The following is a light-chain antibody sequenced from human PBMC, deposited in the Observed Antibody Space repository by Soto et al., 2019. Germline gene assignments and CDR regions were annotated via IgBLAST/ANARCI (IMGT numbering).Light chain of an antibody. CDR2: KVD. CDR3: SSYTTVPSPQWV. V-gene: IGLV2-14*01. CDR1: SSDLGGLNY. J-gene: IGLJ3*02. Sequence: QSVLTQPAAVSGCPGQSSSIPCSGRSSDLGGLNYVSWYQQHPGKVPKLIIYKVDNRPSGISDRFSASKSGNTASLTISGLQAEDEAHYYCSSYTTVPSPQWVFAGGTKVTVL.